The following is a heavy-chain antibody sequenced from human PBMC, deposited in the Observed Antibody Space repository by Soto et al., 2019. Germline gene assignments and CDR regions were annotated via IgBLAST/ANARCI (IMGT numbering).Heavy chain of an antibody. J-gene: IGHJ4*02. CDR3: ASTLLTYYFDY. CDR1: GGSISNGDYY. CDR2: IHYTGSP. D-gene: IGHD2-21*02. Sequence: SETLSLTCSVSGGSISNGDYYWSWIRQPPGKGLEWIGFIHYTGSPHYNPSLKSRVSMSVDTSKSQFSLRLSSVTAADTAVYYCASTLLTYYFDYWGQGTLVTVSS. V-gene: IGHV4-30-4*01.